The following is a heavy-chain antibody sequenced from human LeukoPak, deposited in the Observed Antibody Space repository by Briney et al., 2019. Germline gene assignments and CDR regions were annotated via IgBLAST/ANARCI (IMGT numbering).Heavy chain of an antibody. Sequence: GGSLRLSCAASGFTFSSYGMHWVRQRPGKGLEWVTVMWSNESHKYYADSVKGRFTVSRDSAKSTLYLQIESLKVEDTAVYYCAREGLLTSPNNALDVWGQGTMVTVSS. CDR3: AREGLLTSPNNALDV. CDR2: MWSNESHK. V-gene: IGHV3-33*01. J-gene: IGHJ3*01. CDR1: GFTFSSYG. D-gene: IGHD3-16*01.